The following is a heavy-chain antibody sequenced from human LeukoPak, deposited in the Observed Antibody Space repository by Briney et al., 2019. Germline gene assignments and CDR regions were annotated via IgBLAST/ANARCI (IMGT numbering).Heavy chain of an antibody. Sequence: SETLSLTCAVYGGSFNNNYWSWIRQPPGKGLERIAEINHAGSTNYNPSLKSRVTISVDKSKSQFSLELFSVTAADTAVYYCASVPGSYDFWSGYYRSGRYFDYWGRGIPVTVSS. J-gene: IGHJ4*02. D-gene: IGHD3-3*01. CDR1: GGSFNNNY. V-gene: IGHV4-34*01. CDR3: ASVPGSYDFWSGYYRSGRYFDY. CDR2: INHAGST.